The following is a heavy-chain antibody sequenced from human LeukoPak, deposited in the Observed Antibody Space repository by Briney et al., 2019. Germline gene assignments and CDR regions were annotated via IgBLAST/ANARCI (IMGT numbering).Heavy chain of an antibody. CDR3: ARKGQVGSTDLRAFDY. J-gene: IGHJ4*02. CDR1: GFTFSNYA. D-gene: IGHD1-26*01. V-gene: IGHV3-23*01. Sequence: GGSLRLSCAASGFTFSNYAMSWVRQAPGKGLEWVSGMSSGGVAIHYADSVKGRFTISRDNSKNTLDLQMNSLRAEDTAVYYCARKGQVGSTDLRAFDYWGQGTLVTVSS. CDR2: MSSGGVAI.